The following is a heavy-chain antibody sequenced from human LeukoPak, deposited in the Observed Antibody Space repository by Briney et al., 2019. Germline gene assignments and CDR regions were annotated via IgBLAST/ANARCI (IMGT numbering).Heavy chain of an antibody. D-gene: IGHD2-15*01. CDR2: ISWDGTIK. Sequence: GKSLRLSCAASGFTFRSYAIHWVRQAPGKGLEWVAFISWDGTIKYYADSVKGRFSISRDNSKNTLSLQMNSLRGEDTAVYYCAKVVVGNAFDIWGQGTMVTVSS. CDR3: AKVVVGNAFDI. CDR1: GFTFRSYA. V-gene: IGHV3-30-3*01. J-gene: IGHJ3*02.